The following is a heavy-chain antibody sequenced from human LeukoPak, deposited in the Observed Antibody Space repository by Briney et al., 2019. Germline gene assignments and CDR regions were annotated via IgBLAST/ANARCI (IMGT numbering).Heavy chain of an antibody. CDR2: IKQDGSEK. Sequence: GGSLRLSCAASGFTFSSYWMSWVRQAPGKGLEWVANIKQDGSEKYYVDSVKGRFTISRDNAKNSLYLQMNSLRAEDTAVYYCARRYYYDSSGYYYWGQGTLVTVSS. D-gene: IGHD3-22*01. V-gene: IGHV3-7*01. CDR3: ARRYYYDSSGYYY. J-gene: IGHJ4*02. CDR1: GFTFSSYW.